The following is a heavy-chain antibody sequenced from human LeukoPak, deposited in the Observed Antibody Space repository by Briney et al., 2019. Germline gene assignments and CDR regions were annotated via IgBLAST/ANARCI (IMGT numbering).Heavy chain of an antibody. CDR3: AKDSCTSAICYTDKFYFDS. J-gene: IGHJ4*02. Sequence: PEGSLRLSCAASGFTFSSYAMSWVRQAPGKGLEWVSGFTGNDDRTYYADSVKGRFTISRDNSKNTLFLQMNTLRAEDTAVYFCAKDSCTSAICYTDKFYFDSWGQGTLVTVSS. CDR1: GFTFSSYA. V-gene: IGHV3-23*01. CDR2: FTGNDDRT. D-gene: IGHD2-8*01.